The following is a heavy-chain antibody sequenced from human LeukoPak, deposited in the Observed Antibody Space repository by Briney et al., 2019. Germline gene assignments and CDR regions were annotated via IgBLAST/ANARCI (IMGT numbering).Heavy chain of an antibody. Sequence: ASVKVSCKASGYTFTGYYMHWVRQAPGQGLEWMGWINPNSGGTNHAQKFQGRVTMTRDTSISTAYMELSRLRSDDTAVYYCARDLDNYSGSGSYYNGDPLFQHWGQGTLVTVSS. CDR3: ARDLDNYSGSGSYYNGDPLFQH. J-gene: IGHJ1*01. CDR1: GYTFTGYY. CDR2: INPNSGGT. D-gene: IGHD3-10*01. V-gene: IGHV1-2*02.